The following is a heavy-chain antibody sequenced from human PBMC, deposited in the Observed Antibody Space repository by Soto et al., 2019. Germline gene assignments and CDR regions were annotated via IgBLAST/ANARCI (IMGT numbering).Heavy chain of an antibody. CDR2: IIPILGIA. D-gene: IGHD3-10*01. V-gene: IGHV1-69*02. CDR1: GGTFSSYT. CDR3: ASPRGGSGSYYYYYYGMDV. Sequence: GASVKVSCKASGGTFSSYTISWVRQAPGQGLEWMGRIIPILGIANYAQKFQGRVTITADKSTSTAYMELSSLRSEDTAVYYCASPRGGSGSYYYYYYGMDVWGQGTTVTVS. J-gene: IGHJ6*02.